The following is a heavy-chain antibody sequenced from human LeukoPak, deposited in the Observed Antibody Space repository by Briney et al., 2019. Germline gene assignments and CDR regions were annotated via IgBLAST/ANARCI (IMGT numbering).Heavy chain of an antibody. D-gene: IGHD2-8*02. J-gene: IGHJ3*02. CDR2: ILSKTDGGTT. CDR3: ATYWVGAFGI. V-gene: IGHV3-15*01. CDR1: GFTFSNYG. Sequence: GGSLRLSCAASGFTFSNYGMHWVRQAPGKGLEWVGRILSKTDGGTTDYPAPVQGRFTISRDDSKNTLYLQMNSLKTEDTAVYYCATYWVGAFGIWGQGTMVTVSS.